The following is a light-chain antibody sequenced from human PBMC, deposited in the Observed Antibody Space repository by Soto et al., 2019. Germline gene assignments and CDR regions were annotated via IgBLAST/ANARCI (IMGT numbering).Light chain of an antibody. Sequence: QSVLTQPASVSGSPGQSITISCTGTSSDVGGYNYVSWYQHHPGKAPKLIIFDVSNRPSGVSNPFSGSKSGNTASLTISGLQPEDEADYYCSSYTTSNTRQIVVGTGTNVTVL. CDR1: SSDVGGYNY. J-gene: IGLJ1*01. CDR2: DVS. CDR3: SSYTTSNTRQIV. V-gene: IGLV2-14*03.